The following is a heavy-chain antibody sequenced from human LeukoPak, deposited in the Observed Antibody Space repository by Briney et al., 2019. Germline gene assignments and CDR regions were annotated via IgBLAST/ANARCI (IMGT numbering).Heavy chain of an antibody. CDR3: AKGPLAPLYYMDV. J-gene: IGHJ6*03. CDR1: GFTFSSYS. Sequence: GGSLRLSCAASGFTFSSYSMNWVRQAPGKGLEWVSYISSSSSTIYYADSVKGRFTISRDNAKNSLYLQMNSLRAEDTAVYYCAKGPLAPLYYMDVWGKGTTVTVSS. V-gene: IGHV3-48*01. CDR2: ISSSSSTI.